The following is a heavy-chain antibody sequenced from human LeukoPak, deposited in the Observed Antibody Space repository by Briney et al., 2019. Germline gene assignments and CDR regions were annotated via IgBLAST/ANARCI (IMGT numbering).Heavy chain of an antibody. CDR2: ISSSGSTI. CDR3: ARDSFGVDY. V-gene: IGHV3-48*03. Sequence: GGSLRLSCAASGSTFSSYEMNWVRQAPGKGLEWVSYISSSGSTIYYADSVKGRFTISRDNAKNSLYLQMNSLRAEDTAVYYCARDSFGVDYWGQGTLVTVSS. D-gene: IGHD3-10*01. J-gene: IGHJ4*02. CDR1: GSTFSSYE.